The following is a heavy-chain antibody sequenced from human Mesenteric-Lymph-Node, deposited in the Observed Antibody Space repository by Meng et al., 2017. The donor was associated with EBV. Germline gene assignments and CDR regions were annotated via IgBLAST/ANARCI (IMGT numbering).Heavy chain of an antibody. D-gene: IGHD2-15*01. J-gene: IGHJ5*02. CDR1: GGSFSNYY. CDR2: INHSGSA. CDR3: ARGVQVAWRFDP. Sequence: QWQRQEGGAGLLKPSATLSLTGEVSGGSFSNYYWSWIRQTPGKGLEWIGEINHSGSANYNPSLKSRVTISIDTSKNQFSLRLNSVTAADTAVYYCARGVQVAWRFDPWGQGTLVTVSS. V-gene: IGHV4-34*02.